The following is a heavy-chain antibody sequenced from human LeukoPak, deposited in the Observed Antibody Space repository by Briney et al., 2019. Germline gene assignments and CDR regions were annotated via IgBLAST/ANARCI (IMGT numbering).Heavy chain of an antibody. V-gene: IGHV3-7*05. Sequence: PGGSLRLSCAASGFTFSSYWMSWVRQAPGKGLVWVANIKQDGSDKSYVDSVRGRFTVARDTAKNLLYLQMNSLRVEDTVVYYCARNGFVWASGIDYGWFDSWGQGTLVTVSS. CDR1: GFTFSSYW. CDR2: IKQDGSDK. J-gene: IGHJ5*01. D-gene: IGHD4-17*01. CDR3: ARNGFVWASGIDYGWFDS.